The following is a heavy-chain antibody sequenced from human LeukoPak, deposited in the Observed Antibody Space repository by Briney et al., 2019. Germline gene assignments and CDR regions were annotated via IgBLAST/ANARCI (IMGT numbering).Heavy chain of an antibody. V-gene: IGHV3-43*02. CDR2: ISGDGGST. J-gene: IGHJ4*02. D-gene: IGHD4-17*01. CDR3: AIDKPTVYYLVY. CDR1: GFTFDDYA. Sequence: GGSLRLSCAASGFTFDDYAMHWVRQAPGKGLEWVSLISGDGGSTYYAHSVKGRFTISRDNSKNSLYLQMHTLRTDDTRLYYCAIDKPTVYYLVYWGQGTLVSVS.